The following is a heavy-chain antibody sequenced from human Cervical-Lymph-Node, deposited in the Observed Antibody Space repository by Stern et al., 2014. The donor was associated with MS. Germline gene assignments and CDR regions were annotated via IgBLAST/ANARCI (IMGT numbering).Heavy chain of an antibody. D-gene: IGHD6-19*01. J-gene: IGHJ4*02. V-gene: IGHV7-4-1*02. CDR3: ARSLGGPSGQAVAGSDY. CDR1: GYSFSDYA. CDR2: INTNSGSP. Sequence: VQLVESGSELKKSGASVKVSCKAASGYSFSDYAIHWVRQAPGQGLQWMGGINTNSGSPRYAPGFTGRFVFSLDTSVSTAYLQIITLTPEDTATYFCARSLGGPSGQAVAGSDYWGQGSLVTVSS.